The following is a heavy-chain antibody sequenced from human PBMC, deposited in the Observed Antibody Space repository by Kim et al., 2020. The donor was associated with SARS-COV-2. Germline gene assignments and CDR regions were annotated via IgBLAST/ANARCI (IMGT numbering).Heavy chain of an antibody. V-gene: IGHV3-30*18. D-gene: IGHD5-18*01. J-gene: IGHJ4*02. CDR1: GFTFSSFG. Sequence: GGSLRLSCAASGFTFSSFGIHWVRQPPGKGLEWVAAISHDGTTKNYLDSVKGRFTISRDNSRDTVYLEMNSLRTEDTAVYYCAKDRGNLDTTMSYWGQGT. CDR3: AKDRGNLDTTMSY. CDR2: ISHDGTTK.